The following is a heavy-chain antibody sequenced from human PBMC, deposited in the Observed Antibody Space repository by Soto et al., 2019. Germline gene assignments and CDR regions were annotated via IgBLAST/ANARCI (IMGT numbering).Heavy chain of an antibody. Sequence: GWSLRLSCAASGFTFSNAWMSWVRQAPGKGLEWVGRIKSKTDGGTTDYAAPVKGRFTISRDDSKNTLYLQMNSLKTEDTAVYYRTTVGKAARHAIEYWGEGTLVTVSS. J-gene: IGHJ4*02. V-gene: IGHV3-15*01. CDR2: IKSKTDGGTT. CDR3: TTVGKAARHAIEY. CDR1: GFTFSNAW. D-gene: IGHD6-6*01.